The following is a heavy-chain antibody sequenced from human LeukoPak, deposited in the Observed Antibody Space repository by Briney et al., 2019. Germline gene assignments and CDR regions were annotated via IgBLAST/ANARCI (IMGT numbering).Heavy chain of an antibody. CDR1: AGSINNYY. D-gene: IGHD4-11*01. J-gene: IGHJ4*02. V-gene: IGHV4-59*01. CDR3: ARGPTRYYFDY. CDR2: IYSGGST. Sequence: SETLSLTCSVSAGSINNYYWSWIRQPPGKGLEWVGYIYSGGSTNYNPSLKSRVTISLDTSKNQFSLKLSSVTAADTAVYYCARGPTRYYFDYWGQGTLVTVSS.